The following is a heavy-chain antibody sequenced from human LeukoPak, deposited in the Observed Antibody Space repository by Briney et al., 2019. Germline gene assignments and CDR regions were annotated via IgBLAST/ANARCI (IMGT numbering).Heavy chain of an antibody. CDR3: ARDKARIAAAGTNWFGP. CDR1: GGSISSSSYY. D-gene: IGHD6-13*01. Sequence: SETLSLTCTVSGGSISSSSYYWGWIRQPPGKGLEWIGSIYYSGSTYYNPSLKSRVTISVDTSKNQFSLKLSSVTAADTAVYYCARDKARIAAAGTNWFGPWGQGTLVTVSS. CDR2: IYYSGST. V-gene: IGHV4-39*07. J-gene: IGHJ5*02.